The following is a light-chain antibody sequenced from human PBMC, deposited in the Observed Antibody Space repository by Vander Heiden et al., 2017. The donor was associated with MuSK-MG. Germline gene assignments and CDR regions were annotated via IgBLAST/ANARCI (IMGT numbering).Light chain of an antibody. CDR3: CSHAGTYVI. CDR1: SSDVGGHDY. Sequence: QSALTQPRSVSGSPGQSVTISCTGTSSDVGGHDYVSWYQQHPGKVPKLIIYDVSKRPSGVPDRFSGSKSGNTASLTISGLQPEDEAEYHCCSHAGTYVIFGGGTDLTVL. CDR2: DVS. J-gene: IGLJ2*01. V-gene: IGLV2-11*01.